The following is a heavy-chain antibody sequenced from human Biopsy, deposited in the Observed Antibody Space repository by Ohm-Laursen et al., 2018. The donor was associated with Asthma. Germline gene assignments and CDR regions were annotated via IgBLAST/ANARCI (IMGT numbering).Heavy chain of an antibody. V-gene: IGHV3-30*03. D-gene: IGHD2-15*01. CDR3: ARDCRAIGNYLDS. CDR1: GFTFRTYG. J-gene: IGHJ4*02. CDR2: ISYDGSNE. Sequence: SLRLSCAASGFTFRTYGMHWVRQAPGKGLEWVAFISYDGSNEYYADSVKGRFTISRDNSKNTLYLQMNSLRTEDTAVYSCARDCRAIGNYLDSWGQGTLVTVSS.